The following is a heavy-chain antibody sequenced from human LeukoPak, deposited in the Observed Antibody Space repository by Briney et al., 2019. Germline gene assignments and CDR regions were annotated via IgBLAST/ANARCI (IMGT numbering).Heavy chain of an antibody. CDR1: GGTFSSYA. D-gene: IGHD3-10*01. J-gene: IGHJ5*02. Sequence: SVTVSCKASGGTFSSYAISWVQQAPGQGLEWMGGIIPIFGTANYAQKFQGRVTITADESTSTAYMEPSSLRSEDAAVYYCARAKYYYGSGVKNTFDPWGQGTLVTVSS. CDR2: IIPIFGTA. CDR3: ARAKYYYGSGVKNTFDP. V-gene: IGHV1-69*13.